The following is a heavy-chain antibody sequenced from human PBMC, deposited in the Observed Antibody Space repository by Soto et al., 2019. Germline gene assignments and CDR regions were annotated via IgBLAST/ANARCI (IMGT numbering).Heavy chain of an antibody. CDR2: IYYSGST. CDR3: ASQKGLYISSWYPQLPYYFDY. V-gene: IGHV4-39*01. Sequence: PSETLSLTCTVSGGSISSSSYYWGWIRQPPGKGLEWIGSIYYSGSTYYNPSLKSRVTISVGTSKNQFSLKLSSVTAADMAVYYCASQKGLYISSWYPQLPYYFDYWGQGTLVTVSS. CDR1: GGSISSSSYY. D-gene: IGHD6-13*01. J-gene: IGHJ4*02.